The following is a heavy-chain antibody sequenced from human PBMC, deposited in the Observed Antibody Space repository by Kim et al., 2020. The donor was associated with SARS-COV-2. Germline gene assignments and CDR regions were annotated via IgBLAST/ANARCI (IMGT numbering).Heavy chain of an antibody. CDR3: ARRSACVLMVYDNPYFDY. CDR2: ISSSGSTI. J-gene: IGHJ4*02. D-gene: IGHD2-8*01. CDR1: GFTFSDYY. V-gene: IGHV3-11*01. Sequence: GGSLRLSCAASGFTFSDYYMNWIRQAPGKGLEWVSYISSSGSTIYYADSVKGRFTISRDNAKNSLYLQMNSLRAEDTAVYYCARRSACVLMVYDNPYFDYWGQGTLVTVSS.